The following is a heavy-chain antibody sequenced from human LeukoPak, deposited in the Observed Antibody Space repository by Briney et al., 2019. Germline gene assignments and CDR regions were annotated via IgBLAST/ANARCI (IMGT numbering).Heavy chain of an antibody. Sequence: PGGSLRLSCAASGFTFSSYSMNWVRQAPGKGLEWVSSISSSSSYIYYADSVKGRFTISRDNAKNSLYLQMNSLRAEDTAVYYCARDDRGSYYGVYWGRGTLVTVPS. CDR2: ISSSSSYI. D-gene: IGHD1-26*01. CDR3: ARDDRGSYYGVY. J-gene: IGHJ4*02. CDR1: GFTFSSYS. V-gene: IGHV3-21*01.